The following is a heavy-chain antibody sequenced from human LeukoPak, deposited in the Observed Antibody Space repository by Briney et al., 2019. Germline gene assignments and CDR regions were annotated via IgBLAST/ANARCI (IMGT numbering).Heavy chain of an antibody. J-gene: IGHJ3*02. Sequence: KPSETLSLTCSVSGGSISGYYWSWIRQPPGKGLEWIGYIYYSGTTIYNPSLKSRLTISLDTSKNQFSLNLSSVTAADTAVYYCARVPPRGTIFGVDDAFDIWGQGTMVTVSS. CDR3: ARVPPRGTIFGVDDAFDI. CDR1: GGSISGYY. V-gene: IGHV4-59*08. CDR2: IYYSGTT. D-gene: IGHD3-3*01.